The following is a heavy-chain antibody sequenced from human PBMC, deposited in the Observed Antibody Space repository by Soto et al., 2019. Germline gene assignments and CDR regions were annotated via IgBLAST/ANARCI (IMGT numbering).Heavy chain of an antibody. D-gene: IGHD3-3*01. V-gene: IGHV4-59*12. CDR2: IFYSGST. J-gene: IGHJ1*01. CDR1: GDSIRSSY. CDR3: ADLKWSRSYLP. Sequence: PSETLSLTCSVSGDSIRSSYWSWIRQPPGNGLDWFGFIFYSGSTNYNPSLKIRFTISVDTSKNQFSLKVSSLTTEDTAIYYCADLKWSRSYLPWGQGTLVTVSS.